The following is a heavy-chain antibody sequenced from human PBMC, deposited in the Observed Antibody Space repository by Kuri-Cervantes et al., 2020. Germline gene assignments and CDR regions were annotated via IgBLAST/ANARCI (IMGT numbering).Heavy chain of an antibody. V-gene: IGHV4-34*01. J-gene: IGHJ5*02. D-gene: IGHD3-3*01. CDR3: ARGRSGYYPHKYNWFDP. Sequence: GSLRLSCAASGFTFSDYYMSWIRQAPGKGLEWIGEINHSGSTNYNPSLKSRVTISVDTSKNQFSLKLSSVTAADTAVYYCARGRSGYYPHKYNWFDPWGQGTLVTVSS. CDR1: GFTFSDYY. CDR2: INHSGST.